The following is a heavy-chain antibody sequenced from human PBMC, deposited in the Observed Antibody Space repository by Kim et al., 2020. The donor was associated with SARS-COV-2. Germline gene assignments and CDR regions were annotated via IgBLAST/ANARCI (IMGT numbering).Heavy chain of an antibody. J-gene: IGHJ6*02. D-gene: IGHD1-26*01. CDR1: GGSISSGSYY. CDR2: IYTSGST. V-gene: IGHV4-61*02. Sequence: SETLSLTCTVSGGSISSGSYYWSWIRQPAGKGLEWIGRIYTSGSTNYNPSLKSRVTISVDTSKNQFSLKLSSVTAADTAVYYCARAVGATQTYGMDVWGQGTTVTVSS. CDR3: ARAVGATQTYGMDV.